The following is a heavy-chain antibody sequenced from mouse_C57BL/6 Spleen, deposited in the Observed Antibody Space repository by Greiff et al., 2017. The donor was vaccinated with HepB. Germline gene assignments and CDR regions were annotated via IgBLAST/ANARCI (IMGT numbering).Heavy chain of an antibody. Sequence: EVKLVESGGGLVQPGGSLKLSCAASGFTFSDYYMYWVRQTPEKRLEWVAYISNGGGSTYYPDNVKGRFTISRDNAKNTLYLQMSRLKSEDTAMYYCERLYYDYDGCYYYAMDYWGQGTSVTVSS. V-gene: IGHV5-12*01. J-gene: IGHJ4*01. CDR1: GFTFSDYY. D-gene: IGHD2-4*01. CDR2: ISNGGGST. CDR3: ERLYYDYDGCYYYAMDY.